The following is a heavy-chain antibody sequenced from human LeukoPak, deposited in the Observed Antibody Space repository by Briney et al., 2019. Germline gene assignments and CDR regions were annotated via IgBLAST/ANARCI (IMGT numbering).Heavy chain of an antibody. CDR2: IYHSGSP. V-gene: IGHV4-4*02. Sequence: TTSETLSLTCAVSGGSISSSNWWSWVRQPPGKGLEWIGEIYHSGSPSYNPSLKSRVTISVDKSKNQFSLKLNSVTAADTAIYYCARVGPGYSTSWLDYWGQGTLVTVSS. CDR1: GGSISSSNW. J-gene: IGHJ4*02. D-gene: IGHD6-13*01. CDR3: ARVGPGYSTSWLDY.